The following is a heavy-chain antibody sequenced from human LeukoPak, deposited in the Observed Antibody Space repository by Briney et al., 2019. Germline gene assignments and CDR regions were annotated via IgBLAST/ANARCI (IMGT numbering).Heavy chain of an antibody. V-gene: IGHV3-23*01. Sequence: GGSLRLSCAASGFAFSFYAMSWLRQPPGKGLEWVSTINANSGTTSYAASVRGRFTVSRDNSKNTLYLQVNTLRADDTATYYCAKPISGGLAVTADWFHPWGQGTLVVVSS. CDR1: GFAFSFYA. J-gene: IGHJ5*01. CDR2: INANSGTT. D-gene: IGHD6-19*01. CDR3: AKPISGGLAVTADWFHP.